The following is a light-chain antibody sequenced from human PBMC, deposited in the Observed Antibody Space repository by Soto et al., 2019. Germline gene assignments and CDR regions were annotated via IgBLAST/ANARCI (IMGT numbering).Light chain of an antibody. CDR1: SSDVGGYNY. CDR3: SSYTSSSNLGV. Sequence: QSALTQPASVCGSPGQSITISCTGTSSDVGGYNYVSWYQQHPGKAPKLMIYEVSNRPSGVSNRFSGSKSGNTASLTISGLQAEDEADYYCSSYTSSSNLGVFGGGTKLTVL. CDR2: EVS. V-gene: IGLV2-14*01. J-gene: IGLJ3*02.